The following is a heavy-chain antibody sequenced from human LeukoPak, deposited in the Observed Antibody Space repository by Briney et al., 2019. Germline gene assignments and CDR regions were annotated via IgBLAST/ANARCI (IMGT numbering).Heavy chain of an antibody. Sequence: GGSLRLSCGASGFTFRSYWMSWVRQAPGKGLEWVANIKQDGSEEYYVDSVKGRFTISRDNAKNSLHLQMNGLRAEDTAVYYCARDKVVGATLLDYWGQGTLVTVSS. J-gene: IGHJ4*02. V-gene: IGHV3-7*01. D-gene: IGHD2-15*01. CDR3: ARDKVVGATLLDY. CDR1: GFTFRSYW. CDR2: IKQDGSEE.